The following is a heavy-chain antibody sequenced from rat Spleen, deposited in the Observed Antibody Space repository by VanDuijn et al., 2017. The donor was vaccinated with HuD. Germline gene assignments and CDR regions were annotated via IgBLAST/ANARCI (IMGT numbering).Heavy chain of an antibody. D-gene: IGHD5-1*01. CDR3: TRGLGDY. CDR1: GFSLTNYN. J-gene: IGHJ2*01. V-gene: IGHV2-30*01. Sequence: QVQLKESGPGLVQSSQTLSLTCTVAGFSLTNYNVHWVRQPPGKGLEWMGVIWTGGSTDYNSALKSRLSISRDTSKSQVLLKVNSLQSDDTAIYICTRGLGDYWGQGVMVTVSS. CDR2: IWTGGST.